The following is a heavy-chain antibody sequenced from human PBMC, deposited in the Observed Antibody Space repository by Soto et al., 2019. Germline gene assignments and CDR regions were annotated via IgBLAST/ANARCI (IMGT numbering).Heavy chain of an antibody. CDR1: GFTFSSYG. J-gene: IGHJ6*02. CDR2: IWYDGSNK. V-gene: IGHV3-33*01. D-gene: IGHD4-4*01. CDR3: ARAYSNYPPYGMYV. Sequence: GGSLRLSCAASGFTFSSYGMHWVRQAPGKGLEWVAVIWYDGSNKYYADSVKGRFTISRDNSKNTLYLQMNSLRAEDTAVYYCARAYSNYPPYGMYVWGQGTTVTVSS.